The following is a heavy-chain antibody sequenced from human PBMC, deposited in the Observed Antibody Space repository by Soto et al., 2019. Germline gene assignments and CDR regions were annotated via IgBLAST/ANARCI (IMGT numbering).Heavy chain of an antibody. Sequence: SETLSLTCTVSGGSISSSSYYWGWIRQPPGKGLEWIGSIYYSGSTYYNPSLKSRVTISVDTSKNQFSLKLSSVTAADTAVYYCARPKTIGAAAGKGWFDPWGQGTLVT. CDR3: ARPKTIGAAAGKGWFDP. CDR1: GGSISSSSYY. D-gene: IGHD6-13*01. V-gene: IGHV4-39*07. J-gene: IGHJ5*02. CDR2: IYYSGST.